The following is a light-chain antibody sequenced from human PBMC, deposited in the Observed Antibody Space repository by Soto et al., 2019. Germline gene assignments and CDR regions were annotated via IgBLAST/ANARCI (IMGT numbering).Light chain of an antibody. CDR1: QSVSSSY. Sequence: IVLTQSPGTLSLSPGEGATLSCRASQSVSSSYLAWYQQKPGQTPRLLIYGASSRATGIPDRFSGSGSGTDFTLTISRLEPEDFAVYYCQQYRTFGQGTKVDIK. CDR2: GAS. CDR3: QQYRT. J-gene: IGKJ1*01. V-gene: IGKV3-20*01.